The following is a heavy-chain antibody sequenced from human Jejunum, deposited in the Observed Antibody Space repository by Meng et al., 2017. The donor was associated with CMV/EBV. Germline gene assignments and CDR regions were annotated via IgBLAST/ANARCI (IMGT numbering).Heavy chain of an antibody. D-gene: IGHD5-24*01. CDR2: IYSGGTT. Sequence: VSSNVVSWVRQAPGKGLGWVSVIYSGGTTYCAESVNGRFTISRDGSKNMVYLQMNSLRPEDTAMYYCARDLGPKHDFNWRAFDIWGQGTMVTVSS. CDR1: VSSNV. CDR3: ARDLGPKHDFNWRAFDI. V-gene: IGHV3-53*05. J-gene: IGHJ3*02.